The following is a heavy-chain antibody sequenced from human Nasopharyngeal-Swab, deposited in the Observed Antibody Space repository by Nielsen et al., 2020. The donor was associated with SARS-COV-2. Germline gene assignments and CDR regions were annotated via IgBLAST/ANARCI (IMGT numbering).Heavy chain of an antibody. CDR1: GGSFSGYY. CDR2: INHSGST. CDR3: ARGELLDY. Sequence: GSLRLSCAVYGGSFSGYYWSWIRQPPGKGLEWIGEINHSGSTNYNPSLKSRVTISVDTSKNQFSLKLSSVTAADTAVYYWARGELLDYWGQGTLVTVSS. J-gene: IGHJ4*02. D-gene: IGHD1-7*01. V-gene: IGHV4-34*01.